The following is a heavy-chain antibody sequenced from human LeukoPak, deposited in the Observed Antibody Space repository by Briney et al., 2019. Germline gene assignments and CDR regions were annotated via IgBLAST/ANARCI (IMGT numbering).Heavy chain of an antibody. J-gene: IGHJ4*02. CDR3: TTPERYYYDTSDFYGSPY. D-gene: IGHD3-22*01. V-gene: IGHV3-48*03. CDR2: ISSSGSTI. CDR1: GFTFSSYE. Sequence: QPGGSLRLSCAASGFTFSSYEMNWLPHAPGKGLEWVTYISSSGSTIYYADSVKGRFTISRDNVNNSLYLQMNSLKTEDTAVYYCTTPERYYYDTSDFYGSPYWGQGTLVTVSS.